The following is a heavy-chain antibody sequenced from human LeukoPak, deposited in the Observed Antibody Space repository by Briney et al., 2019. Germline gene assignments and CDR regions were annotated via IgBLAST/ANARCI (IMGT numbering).Heavy chain of an antibody. J-gene: IGHJ5*02. V-gene: IGHV1-69*13. CDR2: IIPIFGTA. CDR1: GGTFSSYA. Sequence: SVKVSCKASGGTFSSYAISWARQAPGQGLEWMGGIIPIFGTANYAQKFQGRVTITADESTSTAYMGLSSLRSEDTAVYYCARDGGSYYDNWFDPWGQGTLVTVSS. CDR3: ARDGGSYYDNWFDP. D-gene: IGHD1-26*01.